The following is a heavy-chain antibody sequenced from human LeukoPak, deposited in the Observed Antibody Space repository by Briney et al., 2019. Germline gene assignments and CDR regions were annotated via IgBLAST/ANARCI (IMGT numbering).Heavy chain of an antibody. CDR3: ATTTMVRGVIEGYFDY. J-gene: IGHJ4*02. V-gene: IGHV1-24*01. D-gene: IGHD3-10*01. Sequence: GASVKVSCKASGYTFTSYGISWVRQAPGQGLEWMGGFDPEDGETIYAQKFQGRVTMTEDTSTDTAYMELSSLRSEDTAVYYCATTTMVRGVIEGYFDYWGQGTLVTVSS. CDR1: GYTFTSYG. CDR2: FDPEDGET.